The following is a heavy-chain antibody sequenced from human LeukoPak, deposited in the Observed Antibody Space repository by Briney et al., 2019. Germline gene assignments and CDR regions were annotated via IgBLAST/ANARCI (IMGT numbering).Heavy chain of an antibody. D-gene: IGHD4-17*01. J-gene: IGHJ5*02. Sequence: SETLSLTCTVSGASVSGSAYYWGWIRQPPGKGLEWIGYIYYSGSTNYNPSLKSRVTISVDTSKNQFSLKLSSVTAADTAVYYCARLKAVTVTQNWFDPWGQGTLVTVSS. V-gene: IGHV4-61*08. CDR3: ARLKAVTVTQNWFDP. CDR2: IYYSGST. CDR1: GASVSGSAYY.